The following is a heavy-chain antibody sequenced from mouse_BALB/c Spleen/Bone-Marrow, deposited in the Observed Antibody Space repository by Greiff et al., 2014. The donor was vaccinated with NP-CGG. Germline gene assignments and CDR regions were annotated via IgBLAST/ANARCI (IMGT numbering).Heavy chain of an antibody. D-gene: IGHD2-1*01. Sequence: VKLSCTASCYNIKDTYMHWVKKRPEQGLEWIGRIDPANGNTKYDPKFQGKATITADTSSNTAYLQLSSLTSEDTAVYYCARLGNYGYWGQGTTLTVSS. J-gene: IGHJ2*01. CDR3: ARLGNYGY. CDR2: IDPANGNT. V-gene: IGHV14-3*02. CDR1: CYNIKDTY.